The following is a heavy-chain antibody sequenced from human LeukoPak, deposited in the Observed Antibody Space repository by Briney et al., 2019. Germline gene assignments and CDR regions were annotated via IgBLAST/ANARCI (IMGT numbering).Heavy chain of an antibody. Sequence: SETLSLTCAVYGGSFSGYYWSWIRQPPGKGLEWIGEINHSGSTNYNPSLKSRVTISVDTSKNQFSLKLSSVTAADTAAYYCARSLNHAFDIWGQGTMVTVSS. D-gene: IGHD1-14*01. CDR3: ARSLNHAFDI. CDR2: INHSGST. CDR1: GGSFSGYY. J-gene: IGHJ3*02. V-gene: IGHV4-34*01.